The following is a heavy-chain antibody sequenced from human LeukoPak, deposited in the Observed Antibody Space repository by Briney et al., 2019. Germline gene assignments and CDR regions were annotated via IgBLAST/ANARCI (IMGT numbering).Heavy chain of an antibody. CDR1: GYTFTSYG. D-gene: IGHD5-24*01. CDR2: MNPSNGNT. Sequence: ASVKVSCKASGYTFTSYGISWVRQATGQGLEWMGWMNPSNGNTGFAQKFQGRLTMTRDTSISTAYMELSSLSSEDTAVYFCARGSSEEMATIAYWGQGTLVTVSS. CDR3: ARGSSEEMATIAY. J-gene: IGHJ4*02. V-gene: IGHV1-8*02.